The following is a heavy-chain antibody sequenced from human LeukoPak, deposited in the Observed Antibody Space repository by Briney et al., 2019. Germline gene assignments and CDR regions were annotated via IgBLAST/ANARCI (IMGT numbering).Heavy chain of an antibody. CDR3: AREGDYPY. D-gene: IGHD4-11*01. V-gene: IGHV1-46*01. CDR2: INPNVGST. Sequence: GASVKVSCKASGYTFTSSFIHWVRQAPGQGLEWMGIINPNVGSTTYAQRFQGRVTMTRDTSTSTVYMELSSLRYEDTAVYYCAREGDYPYWGQGTLVTVSS. J-gene: IGHJ4*02. CDR1: GYTFTSSF.